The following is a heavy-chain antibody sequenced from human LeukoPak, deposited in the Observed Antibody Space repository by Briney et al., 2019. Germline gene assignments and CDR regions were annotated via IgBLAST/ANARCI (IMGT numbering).Heavy chain of an antibody. J-gene: IGHJ4*02. D-gene: IGHD4-23*01. Sequence: ASVKVSCKASGYTFTTQTITWLRQAPGHGLEWMGWISGFDGDTDYAQKFQGRVTMTTDTSTNTAYMEVTSLRSDDTAVYYCARGYGATSDFKYWGQGTLVIVSS. CDR1: GYTFTTQT. CDR2: ISGFDGDT. V-gene: IGHV1-18*01. CDR3: ARGYGATSDFKY.